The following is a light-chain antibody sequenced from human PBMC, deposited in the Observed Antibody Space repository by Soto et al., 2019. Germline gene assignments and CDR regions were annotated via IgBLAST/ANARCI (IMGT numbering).Light chain of an antibody. CDR1: SSDVGSYKF. CDR3: CSYAGSFSWV. V-gene: IGLV2-23*01. J-gene: IGLJ3*02. Sequence: QSVLTQPASVSGSPGQSITISCTGTSSDVGSYKFVSWYQQHPGKGPQLMIYEGSKRPSGVPSRFSGSKSGNTASLTISGLQADDEAHYYCCSYAGSFSWVFGGGTKLTVL. CDR2: EGS.